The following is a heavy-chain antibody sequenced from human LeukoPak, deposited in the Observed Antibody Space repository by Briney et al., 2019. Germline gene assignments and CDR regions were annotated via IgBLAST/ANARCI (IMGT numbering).Heavy chain of an antibody. V-gene: IGHV3-30*03. CDR3: ARDYYDSSGYYYLPDY. CDR1: GFTFSDYG. D-gene: IGHD3-22*01. Sequence: GGSLRLPCVASGFTFSDYGIHWVRQAPGKGLEWVAVISYDGRKMKYADSVKGRFTISRDNSKDTLSLHMNTLRTEDTAVYYCARDYYDSSGYYYLPDYWGQGTLVTVSS. J-gene: IGHJ4*02. CDR2: ISYDGRKM.